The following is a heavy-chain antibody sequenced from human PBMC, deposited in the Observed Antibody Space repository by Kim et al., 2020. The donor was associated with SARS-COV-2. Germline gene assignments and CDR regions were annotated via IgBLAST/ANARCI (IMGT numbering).Heavy chain of an antibody. D-gene: IGHD2-21*02. J-gene: IGHJ3*02. V-gene: IGHV4-31*03. CDR2: IYYSGST. CDR3: ARAYCGGDCFETKDAFDI. Sequence: SETLSLTCTVSGGSISSGGYYWSWIRQHPGKGLEWIGYIYYSGSTYYNPSLKSRVTISVDTSKNQFSLKLSSVTAADTAVYYCARAYCGGDCFETKDAFDIWGQGTMVTVSS. CDR1: GGSISSGGYY.